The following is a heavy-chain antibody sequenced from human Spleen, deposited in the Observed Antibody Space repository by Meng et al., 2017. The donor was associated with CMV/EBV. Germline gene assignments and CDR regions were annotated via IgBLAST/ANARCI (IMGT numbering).Heavy chain of an antibody. CDR2: IYYSGST. CDR3: ARSRYYYDSSGYPYYYGMDV. CDR1: GGSISSYY. Sequence: ESLKISCTVSGGSISSYYWSWIRQPPGKGLEWIGYIYYSGSTNYNPSLKSRVTISVDTSKNQFSLKLSSVTAADTAVYYCARSRYYYDSSGYPYYYGMDVWGQGTTVTVSS. V-gene: IGHV4-59*01. D-gene: IGHD3-22*01. J-gene: IGHJ6*02.